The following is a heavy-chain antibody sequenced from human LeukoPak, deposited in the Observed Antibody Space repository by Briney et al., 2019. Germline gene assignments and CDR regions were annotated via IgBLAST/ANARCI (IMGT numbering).Heavy chain of an antibody. Sequence: SETLSPTCTVSGGSISSSSYYWGWIRQPPGKGLEWIGSIYYSGSTYYNPSLKSRVTMSVDTSKNQFSLKLSSVTAADTAVYYCARELLDGSQWEAFDIWGQGTMVTVSS. CDR3: ARELLDGSQWEAFDI. D-gene: IGHD5-24*01. CDR1: GGSISSSSYY. V-gene: IGHV4-39*07. J-gene: IGHJ3*02. CDR2: IYYSGST.